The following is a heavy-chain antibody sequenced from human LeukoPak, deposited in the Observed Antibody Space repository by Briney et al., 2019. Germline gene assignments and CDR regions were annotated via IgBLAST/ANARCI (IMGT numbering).Heavy chain of an antibody. Sequence: SETLSLTCAVYGGSFSGYYWSWIRQPPGKGLEWIGEINHSGSTNYNPSLKSRVTISVDTSKNQFPLKLSSVTAADTAVYHCARHRFLEWSRRYNWFDPWGQGTLVTVSS. D-gene: IGHD3-3*01. CDR3: ARHRFLEWSRRYNWFDP. CDR1: GGSFSGYY. V-gene: IGHV4-34*01. J-gene: IGHJ5*02. CDR2: INHSGST.